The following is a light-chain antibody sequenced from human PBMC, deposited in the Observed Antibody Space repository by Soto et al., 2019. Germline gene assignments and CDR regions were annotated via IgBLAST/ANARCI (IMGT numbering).Light chain of an antibody. Sequence: EILMTQSPATLSVSPGERATLSCRASQSVSSNLAWYQQKPGQAPRLLIYGASTRATGIPARFSGSGSGTDFTLTISSLQSEDSAVYYCQQYKSWPLTFGGGSKVEIK. CDR3: QQYKSWPLT. V-gene: IGKV3-15*01. CDR1: QSVSSN. J-gene: IGKJ4*01. CDR2: GAS.